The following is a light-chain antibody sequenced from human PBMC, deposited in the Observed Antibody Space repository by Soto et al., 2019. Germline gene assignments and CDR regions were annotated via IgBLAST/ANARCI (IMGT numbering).Light chain of an antibody. CDR2: DAS. CDR3: MQSTQFRT. V-gene: IGKV1D-16*01. CDR1: QGISSW. J-gene: IGKJ2*01. Sequence: DIQMTQSPSSVSASVGDRVTITCRASQGISSWLAWYQQKPEKAPKLVIYDASSLQSGVPSRFSGSGSGTDFTLKISRVEAEDVGVYYCMQSTQFRTFGQGTKLEIK.